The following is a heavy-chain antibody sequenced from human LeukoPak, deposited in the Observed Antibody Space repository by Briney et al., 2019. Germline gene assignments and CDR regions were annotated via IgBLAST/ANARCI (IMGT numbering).Heavy chain of an antibody. CDR3: AILNYYGSGSYTDY. CDR1: GFTFSSYA. J-gene: IGHJ4*02. D-gene: IGHD3-10*01. V-gene: IGHV3-23*01. Sequence: AGGPLRLSCAASGFTFSSYAMSWVRQAPGKGLEWVSAISGSGGSTYYADSVKGRFTISRDNSKNTLYLQMNSLRAEDTAVYYCAILNYYGSGSYTDYWGQGTLVTVSS. CDR2: ISGSGGST.